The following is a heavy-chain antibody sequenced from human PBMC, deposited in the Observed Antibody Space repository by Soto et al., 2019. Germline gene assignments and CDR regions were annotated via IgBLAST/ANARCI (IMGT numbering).Heavy chain of an antibody. J-gene: IGHJ4*02. CDR3: ARRGYSVYDL. V-gene: IGHV1-8*01. D-gene: IGHD5-12*01. CDR2: MNPNSGNT. CDR1: GYTFTSYD. Sequence: QVQLVQSGAEVKKPGASVKVSCKASGYTFTSYDIHWVRQATGQGLEWMGWMNPNSGNTGYAPSFQGRVTMTRNTSINTAYMELSSLRSEDTALYYCARRGYSVYDLWGQGTLVTVSS.